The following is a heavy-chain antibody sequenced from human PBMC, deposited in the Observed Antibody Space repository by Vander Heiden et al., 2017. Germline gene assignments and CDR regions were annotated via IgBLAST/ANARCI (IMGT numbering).Heavy chain of an antibody. J-gene: IGHJ4*02. CDR2: IWYDGSNK. CDR3: ARTSTYSGSYYFDY. D-gene: IGHD1-26*01. CDR1: GFTFNSYG. V-gene: IGHV3-33*01. Sequence: QVQLVESGGGVVQPGSSLRLSCAASGFTFNSYGMDWVRQGPGKGLEWVAVIWYDGSNKYYADSVKGRFTISRDNSKNTLYLQMNSLRAEDTAVYYCARTSTYSGSYYFDYWGQGTLVTVSS.